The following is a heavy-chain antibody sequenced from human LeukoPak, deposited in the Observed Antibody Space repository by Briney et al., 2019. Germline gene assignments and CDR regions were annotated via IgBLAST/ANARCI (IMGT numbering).Heavy chain of an antibody. J-gene: IGHJ4*02. CDR1: GFTVSSNY. CDR2: IYSGGNT. V-gene: IGHV3-66*02. CDR3: ARPEYSSSGFLY. D-gene: IGHD6-6*01. Sequence: GGSLRLSCAASGFTVSSNYMSWVRQAPGKGLEWVSVIYSGGNTYYADSVKGRFTISRDNSKNTLYLQMNSLRAEDTAVYYCARPEYSSSGFLYWGREPWSPSPQ.